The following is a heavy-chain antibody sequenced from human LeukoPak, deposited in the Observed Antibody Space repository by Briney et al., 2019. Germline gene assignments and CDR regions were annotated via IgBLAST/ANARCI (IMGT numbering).Heavy chain of an antibody. CDR1: GFNFGSYS. V-gene: IGHV3-23*01. Sequence: GSLRLSCAASGFNFGSYSMTWVRQAPGKGLEWVSVISADSATTFYADSVKGRFTISRDNAKNTVFLQMSSLRAEDTALYYCARKSASGNYPLDYWGQGTLVTVSS. CDR3: ARKSASGNYPLDY. D-gene: IGHD3-10*01. J-gene: IGHJ4*02. CDR2: ISADSATT.